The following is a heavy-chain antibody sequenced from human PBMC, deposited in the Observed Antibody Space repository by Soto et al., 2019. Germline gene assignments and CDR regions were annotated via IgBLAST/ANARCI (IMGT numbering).Heavy chain of an antibody. CDR3: ARAGTAMVQLDY. V-gene: IGHV4-59*01. D-gene: IGHD5-18*01. CDR1: DGSISSYF. CDR2: IYSSGST. Sequence: ASETLSLTCTVSDGSISSYFWSWIRQPPGKGLEWIGYIYSSGSTNYNPSLKSRVTISVDTSKNQFSLKLTSVTAADTAVYYCARAGTAMVQLDYWGQGTLVTVSS. J-gene: IGHJ4*02.